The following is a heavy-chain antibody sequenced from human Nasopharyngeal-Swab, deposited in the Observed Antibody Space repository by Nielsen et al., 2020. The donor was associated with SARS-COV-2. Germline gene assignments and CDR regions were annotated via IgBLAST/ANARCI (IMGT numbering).Heavy chain of an antibody. V-gene: IGHV5-51*01. CDR1: GYSFTSYW. J-gene: IGHJ4*02. CDR2: IYPGDSDT. D-gene: IGHD3-22*01. Sequence: QVSCKGSGYSFTSYWIGWVRQMPGKGLEWMGIIYPGDSDTRYSPSFQGQVTISADKSISTAYLQWSSLKASDTAMYYCARQYYYDSSGYYVDYWGQGTLVTVSS. CDR3: ARQYYYDSSGYYVDY.